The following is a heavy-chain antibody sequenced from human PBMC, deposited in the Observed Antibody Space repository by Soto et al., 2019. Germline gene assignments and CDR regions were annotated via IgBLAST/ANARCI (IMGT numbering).Heavy chain of an antibody. CDR3: ARDRGGYDRLYYYHGMDV. J-gene: IGHJ6*02. D-gene: IGHD5-12*01. CDR1: GFTFSDYY. CDR2: ISSSSGST. Sequence: QVQLVESGGGLVKPGGSLRLSCAASGFTFSDYYMSWIRQAPGKGLEYISYISSSSGSTNYADSVKGRFTISRDNAKNSLYLQMSSLRAEDTAVYYCARDRGGYDRLYYYHGMDVWGQGTMVTVSS. V-gene: IGHV3-11*06.